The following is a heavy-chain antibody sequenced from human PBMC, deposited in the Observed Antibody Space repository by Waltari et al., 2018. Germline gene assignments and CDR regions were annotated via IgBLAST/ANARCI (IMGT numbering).Heavy chain of an antibody. CDR1: GSISNFPYY. J-gene: IGHJ4*02. CDR2: AHYSGTT. D-gene: IGHD3-10*01. CDR3: ARESGRDYFLDY. Sequence: GSISNFPYYWGWIRQYPEKGLEWIGIAHYSGTTHYTPSLRSRVTISVDTSKNQFSLKLSSVTAADTAVYYCARESGRDYFLDYWGQGTLVTVSS. V-gene: IGHV4-39*07.